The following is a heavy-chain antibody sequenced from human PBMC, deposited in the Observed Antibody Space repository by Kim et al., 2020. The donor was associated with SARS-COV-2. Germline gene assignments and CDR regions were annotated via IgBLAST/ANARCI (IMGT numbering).Heavy chain of an antibody. D-gene: IGHD5-18*01. V-gene: IGHV4-39*01. Sequence: SETLSLTCSVSGGSISSTSYYWGWIRQPPGKGLEWSGSIHLSGTTYYKPSLKSRVTISLDTSKNQFSLKLNSLSAADTAVYYCARQSMATITPDYFDNWG. CDR2: IHLSGTT. J-gene: IGHJ4*01. CDR1: GGSISSTSYY. CDR3: ARQSMATITPDYFDN.